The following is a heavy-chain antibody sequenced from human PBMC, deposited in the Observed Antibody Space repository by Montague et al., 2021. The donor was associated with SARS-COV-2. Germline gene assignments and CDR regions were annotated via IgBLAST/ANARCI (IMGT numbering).Heavy chain of an antibody. Sequence: SETLSLTCNVSGDPISYFYWNWIRQPAGKGLEWIGRVYAGGGTNSNPSLKSRVTMAVDTSKSQLSLKLTSVTAADTAVYYCARGVVAAPPVVDYWGRGTLAVATSKSPLSLRLPTASAAATAVYYWAGGVLAAPPVMDDWGRGTLVTVSS. V-gene: IGHV4-4*07. D-gene: IGHD2-15*01. CDR1: GDPISYFY. J-gene: IGHJ4*02. CDR2: VYAGGGT. CDR3: ARGVVAAPPVVDYWGRGTLAVATSKSPLSLRLPTASAAATAVYYWAGGVLAAPPVMDD.